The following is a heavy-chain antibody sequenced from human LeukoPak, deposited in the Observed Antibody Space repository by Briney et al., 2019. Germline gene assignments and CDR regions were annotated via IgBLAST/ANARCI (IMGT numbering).Heavy chain of an antibody. J-gene: IGHJ4*02. V-gene: IGHV4-59*01. CDR2: IYYSGST. D-gene: IGHD5-18*01. CDR3: ARVVDTAMAYYFDY. CDR1: GGSISRYY. Sequence: SETLSLTCTVSGGSISRYYWSWIRQPPGKGLEWIGYIYYSGSTNYNPSLKSRVTISVDTSKNQFSLKLSSVTAADTAVYYCARVVDTAMAYYFDYWGQGTLVTVSS.